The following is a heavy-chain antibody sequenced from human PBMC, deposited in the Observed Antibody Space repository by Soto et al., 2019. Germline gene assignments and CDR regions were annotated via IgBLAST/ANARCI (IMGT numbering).Heavy chain of an antibody. CDR3: TTVCEY. CDR1: GFTFTNYW. Sequence: EVQLVQSGGGSVQPGGSLRLSCAASGFTFTNYWMHWVRQVPGKGLVWVSRIAGVGAGTSYSDSVRGRFTISRDNAENMLYLQMNSLRAEDTAVYYCTTVCEYWGQGTLVTVSS. J-gene: IGHJ4*02. V-gene: IGHV3-74*01. CDR2: IAGVGAGT.